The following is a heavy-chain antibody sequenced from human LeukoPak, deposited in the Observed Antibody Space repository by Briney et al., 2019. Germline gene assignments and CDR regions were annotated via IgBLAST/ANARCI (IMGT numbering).Heavy chain of an antibody. CDR1: GYTFTGYY. CDR2: INPNSGGT. D-gene: IGHD6-19*01. CDR3: ARGAPIAVAGESSDY. J-gene: IGHJ4*02. Sequence: ASVKVSCKASGYTFTGYYMHWVRQAPGQGLKWMEWINPNSGGTNYAQKFQGRVTMTRDTSISTAYMELSRLRSDDTAVYYCARGAPIAVAGESSDYWGQGTLVTVSS. V-gene: IGHV1-2*02.